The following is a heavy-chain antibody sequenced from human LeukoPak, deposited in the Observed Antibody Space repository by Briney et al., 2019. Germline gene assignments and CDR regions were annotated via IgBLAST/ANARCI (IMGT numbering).Heavy chain of an antibody. V-gene: IGHV3-21*01. CDR2: ISSSSTYI. J-gene: IGHJ4*02. D-gene: IGHD2-2*01. CDR3: ARGGIGYCSSTSCHYYFDY. Sequence: GSLRLSCAASRFTFSSYWMHWVRQAPGKGLEWVSSISSSSTYIYYADPVKGRFTISRDNAKNSLYLQMNSLRAEDTALYYCARGGIGYCSSTSCHYYFDYWGQGTLVTVSS. CDR1: RFTFSSYW.